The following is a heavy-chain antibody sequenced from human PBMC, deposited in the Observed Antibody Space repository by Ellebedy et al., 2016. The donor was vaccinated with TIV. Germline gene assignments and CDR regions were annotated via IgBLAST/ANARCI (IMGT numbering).Heavy chain of an antibody. V-gene: IGHV4-39*01. Sequence: MPSETLSLTCTVSGGSISSSGYYWGWVRQPPGKGLEYIGSVYYTGSTYYHPSLKSRVTVSADTSKNQFSLTLTSVTAADTAMYYCTRHGRSDHNSVQYSDYWGQGTLVTVSS. J-gene: IGHJ4*02. CDR1: GGSISSSGYY. D-gene: IGHD2/OR15-2a*01. CDR3: TRHGRSDHNSVQYSDY. CDR2: VYYTGST.